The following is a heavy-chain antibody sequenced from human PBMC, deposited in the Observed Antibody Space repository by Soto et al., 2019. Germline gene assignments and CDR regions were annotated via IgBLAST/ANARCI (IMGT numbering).Heavy chain of an antibody. J-gene: IGHJ4*02. Sequence: SVKVSCKASGVTSSSNAISWVRQAPGQGLEWMGGITLIFGTANYAQKFQGRVTITADESTSTAYMELSSLRSEDTAVYYCARSAYYDILTGPFDYWGQGTLVTVSS. CDR2: ITLIFGTA. D-gene: IGHD3-9*01. CDR1: GVTSSSNA. CDR3: ARSAYYDILTGPFDY. V-gene: IGHV1-69*13.